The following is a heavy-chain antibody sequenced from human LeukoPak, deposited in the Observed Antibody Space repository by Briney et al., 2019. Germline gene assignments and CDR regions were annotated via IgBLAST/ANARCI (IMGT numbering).Heavy chain of an antibody. D-gene: IGHD3-10*01. CDR1: GGSISSYY. CDR2: IYCSGST. J-gene: IGHJ6*03. Sequence: SETLSLTCTVSGGSISSYYWSWIRQPPGKGLEWIGYIYCSGSTNYNSSLKSRVTISVDTSKNQFSLKLSSVTAADTAVYYCARSRYYGSGSYYKTYYYMDVWGKGTTVTISS. V-gene: IGHV4-59*01. CDR3: ARSRYYGSGSYYKTYYYMDV.